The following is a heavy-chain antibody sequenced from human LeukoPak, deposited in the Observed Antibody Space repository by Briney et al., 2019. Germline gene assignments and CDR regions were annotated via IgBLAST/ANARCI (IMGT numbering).Heavy chain of an antibody. Sequence: ASVKVSCKASGGTFSCYAISWVRQAPGQGLEWMGGIIPIFGTANYAQKFQGRVTITADESTSTAYMELRSLRSDDTAVYYCASGEVGVVYRAGGRYYYYYHAMDVWGQGTTVTVSS. CDR2: IIPIFGTA. CDR1: GGTFSCYA. D-gene: IGHD2-15*01. CDR3: ASGEVGVVYRAGGRYYYYYHAMDV. J-gene: IGHJ6*02. V-gene: IGHV1-69*13.